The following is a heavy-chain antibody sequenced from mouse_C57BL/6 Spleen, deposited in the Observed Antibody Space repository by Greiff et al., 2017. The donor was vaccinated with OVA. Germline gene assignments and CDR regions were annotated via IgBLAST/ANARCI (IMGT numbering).Heavy chain of an antibody. J-gene: IGHJ3*01. Sequence: EVKLVESGGGLVKPGGSLKLSCAASGFTFSSYAMSWVRQTPEKRLEWVATISDGGSFTYYPDNVKGRFTISRDNAKNNLYLQMSHLKSDDTAMYYCAREGTWFAYWGQGTLVTVSA. CDR1: GFTFSSYA. V-gene: IGHV5-4*01. CDR2: ISDGGSFT. CDR3: AREGTWFAY.